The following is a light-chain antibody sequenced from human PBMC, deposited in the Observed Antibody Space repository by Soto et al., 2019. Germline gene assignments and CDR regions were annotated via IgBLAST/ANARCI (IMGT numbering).Light chain of an antibody. Sequence: QSALTQPASVSGSPGQSITISCTETSSDVGGYNYVSWYQQHPGKAPKLMIYGVSNRPSGVSNRFSGSKSGNTASLTISGLQAEDEADYYCSSYTSSSTLRVFGGGTKVTVL. CDR2: GVS. V-gene: IGLV2-14*01. CDR3: SSYTSSSTLRV. J-gene: IGLJ3*02. CDR1: SSDVGGYNY.